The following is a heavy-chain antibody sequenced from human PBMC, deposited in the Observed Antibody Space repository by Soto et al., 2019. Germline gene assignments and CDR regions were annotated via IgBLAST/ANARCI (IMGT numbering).Heavy chain of an antibody. CDR2: IIPFFKAT. J-gene: IGHJ6*02. V-gene: IGHV1-69*13. Sequence: ASVKVSCKASGGTFSSHAISWVRQAPGQGLEWMGGIIPFFKATNYAQKFQGRVTITADDSTSTAYMDLYSLRSEDTAVYYCARDVTLNHYDGNFSYYAMDVWGHGTTVTVSS. CDR1: GGTFSSHA. CDR3: ARDVTLNHYDGNFSYYAMDV. D-gene: IGHD3-16*01.